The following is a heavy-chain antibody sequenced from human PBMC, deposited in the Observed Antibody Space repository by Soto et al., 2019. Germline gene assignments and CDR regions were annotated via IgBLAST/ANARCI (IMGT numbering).Heavy chain of an antibody. J-gene: IGHJ3*02. CDR2: IIPNLGIA. Sequence: SVKVSCKASGGTFSSYTISWVRQAPGQGLEWMGRIIPNLGIANYAQKFQGRVTITADKSTSTAYMELSSLRSEDTAVYYCASPIAARDAFDIWGQGTMVTVSS. D-gene: IGHD6-13*01. V-gene: IGHV1-69*02. CDR3: ASPIAARDAFDI. CDR1: GGTFSSYT.